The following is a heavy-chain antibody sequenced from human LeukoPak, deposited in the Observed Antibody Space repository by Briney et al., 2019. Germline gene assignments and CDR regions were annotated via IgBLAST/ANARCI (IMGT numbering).Heavy chain of an antibody. CDR1: GFTFSAYD. D-gene: IGHD6-13*01. V-gene: IGHV3-13*01. CDR3: VREALGAPAGNYFQYMAV. CDR2: IGAGYDT. J-gene: IGHJ6*03. Sequence: PGGSLRLSCAASGFTFSAYDMHCVRQTTEKGLEWVSAIGAGYDTYYSDSVKGRFTISRENDKSSLYLQMNSLRVGDTAVYFCVREALGAPAGNYFQYMAVWGKGTTVTISS.